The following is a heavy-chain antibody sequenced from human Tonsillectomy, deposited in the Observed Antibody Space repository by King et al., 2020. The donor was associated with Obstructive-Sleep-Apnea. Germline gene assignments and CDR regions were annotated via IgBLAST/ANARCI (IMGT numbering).Heavy chain of an antibody. D-gene: IGHD4-17*01. CDR3: ARDRTTTVTIQRYFDY. V-gene: IGHV1-46*01. CDR1: GYTFTSYY. J-gene: IGHJ4*02. CDR2: INPSGGST. Sequence: QLVQSGAEVKKPGASVKVSCKASGYTFTSYYMHWVRQAPGQGLEWMGIINPSGGSTSYAQKFQGRVTMTRDTSTSPVYMELSSLRSEDTAVYYCARDRTTTVTIQRYFDYWGQGTLVTVSS.